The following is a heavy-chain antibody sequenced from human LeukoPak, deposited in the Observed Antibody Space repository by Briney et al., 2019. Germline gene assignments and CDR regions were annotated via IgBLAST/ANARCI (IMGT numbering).Heavy chain of an antibody. CDR2: INRSGTT. Sequence: SETLSLTCAVYGGSFSGYSWTWIRQPPGKGPEWIGEINRSGTTNYNPSLKSRVTISVDTSKNQFSLKLTSVTAADTAVYYCARGESYYYASGSSLPLGYWGQGTLVTVSS. V-gene: IGHV4-34*01. J-gene: IGHJ4*02. CDR3: ARGESYYYASGSSLPLGY. CDR1: GGSFSGYS. D-gene: IGHD3-10*01.